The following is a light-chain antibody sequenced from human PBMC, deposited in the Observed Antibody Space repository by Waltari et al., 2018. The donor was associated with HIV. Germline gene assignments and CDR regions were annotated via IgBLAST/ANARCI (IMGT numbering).Light chain of an antibody. Sequence: SYELTQPPSVSVSPGQTASITCSGDKLGDKYACWYQQKPGQSPVLVIYQDSKRPSGFPVRLSGSNSGNTATLTISGTQAMDEADYYCQAWDSSTGVFGGGTKLTVL. CDR2: QDS. CDR3: QAWDSSTGV. V-gene: IGLV3-1*01. J-gene: IGLJ2*01. CDR1: KLGDKY.